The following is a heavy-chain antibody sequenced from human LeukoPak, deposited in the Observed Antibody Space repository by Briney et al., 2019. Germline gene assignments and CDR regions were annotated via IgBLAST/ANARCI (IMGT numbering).Heavy chain of an antibody. CDR1: GGSFSGYY. CDR2: INHSGST. D-gene: IGHD3-10*01. Sequence: PSETLSLTCAVYGGSFSGYYWSWLRQPPGKGLEWIGEINHSGSTNYNPSLTSRGTISVDTSKNQFSLKLSSVTAADTAVYYCARVGGGSGSYYRYNWFDPWGQGTLVTVSS. V-gene: IGHV4-34*01. CDR3: ARVGGGSGSYYRYNWFDP. J-gene: IGHJ5*02.